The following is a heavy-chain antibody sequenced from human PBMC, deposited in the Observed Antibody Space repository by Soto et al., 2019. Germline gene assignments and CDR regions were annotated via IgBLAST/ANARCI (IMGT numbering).Heavy chain of an antibody. CDR2: IYHSGNT. Sequence: SETLSLACTVSGGSISSGGYYWSWIRQHPEEGLEWIGHIYHSGNTYYNPSLKSRVTISVDTSKNQFSLKLSSVTAADTAVYYCARDASTSWHYLDYWGQGTLVTVSS. D-gene: IGHD6-13*01. CDR3: ARDASTSWHYLDY. CDR1: GGSISSGGYY. J-gene: IGHJ4*02. V-gene: IGHV4-31*03.